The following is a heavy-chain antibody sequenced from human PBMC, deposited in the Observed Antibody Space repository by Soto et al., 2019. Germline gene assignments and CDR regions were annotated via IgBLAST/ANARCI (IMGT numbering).Heavy chain of an antibody. J-gene: IGHJ4*02. V-gene: IGHV3-30*18. CDR2: VSYDGDNE. D-gene: IGHD3-9*01. CDR3: AKGPGYFDWLPRVGLVY. Sequence: GGSLRLSCAASGFTFSNYAMHWVRQAPGKGLEWVAIVSYDGDNEYYADSVRGRFFISRDNSRNTLYLQTSSLRHEDTAVYYCAKGPGYFDWLPRVGLVYWGQGTLVTVSS. CDR1: GFTFSNYA.